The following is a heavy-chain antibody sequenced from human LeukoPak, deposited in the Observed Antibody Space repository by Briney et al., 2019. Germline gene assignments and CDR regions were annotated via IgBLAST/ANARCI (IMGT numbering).Heavy chain of an antibody. CDR2: VRHDGSAK. CDR3: ATSHDSAGND. CDR1: GFAFSDFW. D-gene: IGHD2-15*01. V-gene: IGHV3-7*01. J-gene: IGHJ4*02. Sequence: GGSLRLSCAASGFAFSDFWMSWVRQAPGKGLEWVANVRHDGSAKYYVPSVRGRFTISRDNAENSLYLQMNSLTVEDTAVYYCATSHDSAGNDWGQGTLVTVSS.